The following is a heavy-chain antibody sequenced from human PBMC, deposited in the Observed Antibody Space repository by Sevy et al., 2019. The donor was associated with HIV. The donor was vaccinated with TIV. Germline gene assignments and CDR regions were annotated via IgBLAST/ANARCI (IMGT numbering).Heavy chain of an antibody. CDR2: INAGNGNT. V-gene: IGHV1-3*01. CDR1: GYTFTSYA. D-gene: IGHD2-15*01. Sequence: ASVKVSCKASGYTFTSYAMHWVRQAPGQRLEWMGWINAGNGNTKYSQKFQGRVTITRDTSASTAYMELSSLRSEDTAVYYCAVLSAAKGKFDYWGQGTLVTVSS. J-gene: IGHJ4*02. CDR3: AVLSAAKGKFDY.